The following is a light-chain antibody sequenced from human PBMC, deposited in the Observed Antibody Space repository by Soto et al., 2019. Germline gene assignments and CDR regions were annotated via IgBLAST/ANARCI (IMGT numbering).Light chain of an antibody. V-gene: IGKV3-15*01. CDR1: QSVSSN. CDR3: QQYNEWPLT. J-gene: IGKJ1*01. Sequence: EIVMTQFPATLSVSPGERGTLSCGASQSVSSNLAWYQQKPGQAPRLLIYGASTRVTGIPARFSGSGSGTEFTLTISSLQSEDFALYYCQQYNEWPLTFGQGTKV. CDR2: GAS.